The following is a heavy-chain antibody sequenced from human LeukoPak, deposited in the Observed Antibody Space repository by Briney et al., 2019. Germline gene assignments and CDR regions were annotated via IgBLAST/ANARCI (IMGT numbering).Heavy chain of an antibody. CDR3: ATRPSGYDMPYFDY. CDR2: IYVGGGT. D-gene: IGHD5-12*01. V-gene: IGHV3-66*01. J-gene: IGHJ4*02. Sequence: AGSLRLSCAASGFTFSTYSMKWVRQAPGKGLEWVSLIYVGGGTLYADPVKGRFLISRDNSKNMLYIQMNSLRGEDTAVYYCATRPSGYDMPYFDYWGQGTLVTVSS. CDR1: GFTFSTYS.